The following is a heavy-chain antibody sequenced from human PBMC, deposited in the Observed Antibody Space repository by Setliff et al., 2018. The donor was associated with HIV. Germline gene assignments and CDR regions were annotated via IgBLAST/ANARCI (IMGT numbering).Heavy chain of an antibody. CDR1: GYIFTSYA. J-gene: IGHJ4*02. Sequence: GASVKVSCKASGYIFTSYAISWVRQAPGQGLEWMGWISAYNGNTNYAQKFQGRVTMTTDIATSTAYMELRSLRSDDTAVYYCARGAVWYYFDYWGQGTLVTVSS. V-gene: IGHV1-18*01. D-gene: IGHD3-16*01. CDR2: ISAYNGNT. CDR3: ARGAVWYYFDY.